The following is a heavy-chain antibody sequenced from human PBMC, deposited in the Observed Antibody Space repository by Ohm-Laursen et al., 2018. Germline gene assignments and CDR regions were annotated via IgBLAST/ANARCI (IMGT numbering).Heavy chain of an antibody. CDR2: INHSGST. CDR1: GGSFSGYY. Sequence: TLSLTCAVYGGSFSGYYWSWIRQPPGKGLEWIGEINHSGSTNYNPSLKSRVTISVDTSKNQFSLKLSSVTAADTAVYYCARDPSLAHWGQGTLVTVSS. D-gene: IGHD3-16*02. V-gene: IGHV4-34*01. J-gene: IGHJ4*02. CDR3: ARDPSLAH.